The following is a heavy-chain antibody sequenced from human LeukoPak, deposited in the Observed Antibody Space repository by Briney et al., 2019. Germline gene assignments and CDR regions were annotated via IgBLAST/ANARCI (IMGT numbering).Heavy chain of an antibody. CDR1: GGSISSGGYY. D-gene: IGHD3-22*01. CDR2: IYYSGST. CDR3: ARNYYDGSGYYYVFDY. V-gene: IGHV4-31*03. J-gene: IGHJ4*02. Sequence: SETLSLTCTVSGGSISSGGYYWSWIRQHPGKGLEWIGYIYYSGSTYYNPSLKSRVTISVDTSKNQFSLKLSSVTAADTAVYYCARNYYDGSGYYYVFDYWGQGTLVTVSS.